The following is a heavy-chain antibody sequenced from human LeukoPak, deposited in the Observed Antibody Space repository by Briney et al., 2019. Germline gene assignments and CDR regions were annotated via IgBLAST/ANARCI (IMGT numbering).Heavy chain of an antibody. J-gene: IGHJ4*02. V-gene: IGHV4-38-2*02. Sequence: SETLSLTCTVSDYSISNGYFWGWIRQPPGKGLEWIASIYHSGNTYYNPSLRGRVTISVDTSKNQFSLKLSSVTAADTAVYYCARTLRYCSGGSCYSNFDYWGQGTLVTVSS. CDR3: ARTLRYCSGGSCYSNFDY. D-gene: IGHD2-15*01. CDR2: IYHSGNT. CDR1: DYSISNGYF.